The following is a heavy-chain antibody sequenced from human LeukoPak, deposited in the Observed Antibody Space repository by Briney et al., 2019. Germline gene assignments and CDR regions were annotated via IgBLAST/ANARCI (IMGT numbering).Heavy chain of an antibody. D-gene: IGHD3-3*01. J-gene: IGHJ5*02. CDR1: GGSFSGYY. CDR3: AKNGQSGFSFDP. V-gene: IGHV4-34*01. Sequence: PSETLSLTRAVYGGSFSGYYWSWIRQPPGKGLEWIGEINHSGSTNYNPSLKSRVTISVDTSKNQFSLKLSSVTAADTAVYYCAKNGQSGFSFDPWGQGTLVTVSS. CDR2: INHSGST.